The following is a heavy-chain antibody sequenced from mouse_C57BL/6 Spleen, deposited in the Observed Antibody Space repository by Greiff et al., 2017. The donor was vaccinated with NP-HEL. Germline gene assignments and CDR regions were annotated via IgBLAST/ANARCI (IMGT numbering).Heavy chain of an antibody. CDR1: GYTFTSYW. CDR3: ARGRDFYWYFDV. CDR2: IYPGSGST. V-gene: IGHV1-55*01. J-gene: IGHJ1*03. Sequence: QVQLQQPGAELVKPGASVKMSCKASGYTFTSYWITWVKQRPGQGLEWIGDIYPGSGSTNYNEKFKSKATLTVDTSSSTAYMQLSSLTSEDSAVYYCARGRDFYWYFDVWGTGTTVTVSS.